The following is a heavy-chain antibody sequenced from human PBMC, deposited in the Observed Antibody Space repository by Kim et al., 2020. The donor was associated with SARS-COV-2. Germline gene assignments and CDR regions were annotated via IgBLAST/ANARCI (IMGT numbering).Heavy chain of an antibody. D-gene: IGHD5-18*01. V-gene: IGHV2-70*11. CDR1: GFSLSTSGMS. J-gene: IGHJ4*02. CDR3: ARISHGYRPSYFDS. Sequence: SGPTLVNPTQTLTLTCTFSGFSLSTSGMSVSWIRQPPGKALEWLARIDWDDDKYYSTSLKTRLTISKDTSKNQVVLTMTNMDPVDTATYYCARISHGYRPSYFDSWGQGTLVTVSS. CDR2: IDWDDDK.